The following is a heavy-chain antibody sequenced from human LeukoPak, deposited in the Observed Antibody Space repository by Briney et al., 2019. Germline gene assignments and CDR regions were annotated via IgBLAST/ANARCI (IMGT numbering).Heavy chain of an antibody. CDR2: ISSSGGST. Sequence: GGSLRLSCAASGFTFSSSGMSWVRQAPGMGLEWVSAISSSGGSTYYADSVKGRFTISRDNSKNTLYLQMSGLRADDTAVYYCAKDGTPGDYWGQGTRVTVSS. J-gene: IGHJ4*02. D-gene: IGHD2-15*01. V-gene: IGHV3-23*01. CDR3: AKDGTPGDY. CDR1: GFTFSSSG.